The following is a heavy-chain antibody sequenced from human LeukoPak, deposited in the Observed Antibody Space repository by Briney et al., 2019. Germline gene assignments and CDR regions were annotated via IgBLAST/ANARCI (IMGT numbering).Heavy chain of an antibody. V-gene: IGHV3-7*01. CDR3: ARGRYCSGGSCYGALGYYFDY. D-gene: IGHD2-15*01. CDR1: EFMFSSYW. CDR2: IKQDGSER. Sequence: GGSLRLSCAASEFMFSSYWMSWVRQAPGKGLEWVANIKQDGSERYNVDSVKGRFTISRDNAKSSLYLQMNSLRAEDTAVYYCARGRYCSGGSCYGALGYYFDYWGQGTLVTVSS. J-gene: IGHJ4*02.